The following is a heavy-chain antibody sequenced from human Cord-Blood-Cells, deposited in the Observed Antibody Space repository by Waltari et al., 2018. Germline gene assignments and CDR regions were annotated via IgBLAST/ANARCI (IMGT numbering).Heavy chain of an antibody. CDR3: AKDKADYYYGMDV. D-gene: IGHD6-13*01. J-gene: IGHJ6*02. CDR2: ISWNSGSI. V-gene: IGHV3-9*01. Sequence: EVQLVESGGGLVQPGRSLRLSCAASGFTFDHYAMHWSRQAPGKGLEWVSGISWNSGSIGYADSVKGRFTISRDNAKNSLYLQMNSLRAEDTALYYCAKDKADYYYGMDVWGQGTTVTVSS. CDR1: GFTFDHYA.